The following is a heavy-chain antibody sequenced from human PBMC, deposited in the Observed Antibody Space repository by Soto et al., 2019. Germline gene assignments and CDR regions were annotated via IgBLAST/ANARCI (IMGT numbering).Heavy chain of an antibody. CDR3: ARLGHPGH. V-gene: IGHV1-69*01. CDR1: GGSLRNSV. J-gene: IGHJ4*02. CDR2: VIPILGTA. Sequence: QVQLVQSGAEVKKPGSSVKVSCTASGGSLRNSVISWVRQAPAQRLEWMGGVIPILGTANDAQKFQGRVTMTADEATSTAYMDLSSLGPDDTAVYYCARLGHPGHWGPGTLVIVSS.